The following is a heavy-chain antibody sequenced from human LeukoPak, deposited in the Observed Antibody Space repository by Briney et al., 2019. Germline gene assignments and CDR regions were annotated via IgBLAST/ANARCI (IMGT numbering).Heavy chain of an antibody. D-gene: IGHD3-22*01. V-gene: IGHV1-46*01. CDR2: IIPSGGST. J-gene: IGHJ1*01. CDR3: ARVGPSNYYDSSEYFQH. Sequence: ASVKVSCKASGYTLTSYFLHWVRQAPGQGLEWMGVIIPSGGSTSYAQKFQGRLTMTRDMSTSTVYMELSSLRSEDTAVYYCARVGPSNYYDSSEYFQHWGQGTLVTVSS. CDR1: GYTLTSYF.